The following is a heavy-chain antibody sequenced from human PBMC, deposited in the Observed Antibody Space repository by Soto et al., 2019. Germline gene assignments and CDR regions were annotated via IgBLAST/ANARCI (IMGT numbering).Heavy chain of an antibody. V-gene: IGHV1-24*01. CDR3: ATDQTMSIAAAGNNFQH. CDR1: GYTLTELS. J-gene: IGHJ1*01. Sequence: GASVKVSCKVSGYTLTELSMHWVRQAPGKGLEWMGGFDPEDGETIYAQKFQGRVTVTEDTSTDTAYMELSSLRSEDTAVYYCATDQTMSIAAAGNNFQHWGQGTLVTVSS. CDR2: FDPEDGET. D-gene: IGHD6-13*01.